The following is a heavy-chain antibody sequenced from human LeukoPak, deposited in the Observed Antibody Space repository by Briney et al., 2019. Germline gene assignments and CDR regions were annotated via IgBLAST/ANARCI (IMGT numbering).Heavy chain of an antibody. CDR1: GYTFTSYG. Sequence: ASVKVSCKASGYTFTSYGISWVRQAPGQGLEWMGWISAYNGNTNYAQKLQGRVTMTTDTSTSTAYMELSSLRSEDTAVYYCARDSTDTSWYYGMDVWGQGTTVTVSS. CDR3: ARDSTDTSWYYGMDV. CDR2: ISAYNGNT. V-gene: IGHV1-18*01. D-gene: IGHD5-18*01. J-gene: IGHJ6*02.